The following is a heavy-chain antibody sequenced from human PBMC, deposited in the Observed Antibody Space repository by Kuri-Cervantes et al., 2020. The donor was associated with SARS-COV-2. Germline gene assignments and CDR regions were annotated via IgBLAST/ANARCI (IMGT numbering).Heavy chain of an antibody. CDR1: GGSISGYY. CDR3: ARGVGYYDILTGSRDYFDY. V-gene: IGHV4-34*01. CDR2: INHSGST. J-gene: IGHJ4*02. D-gene: IGHD3-9*01. Sequence: SETLSLTCTVSGGSISGYYWSWIRQPPGKGLEWIGEINHSGSTNYNPSLKSRVTISVDTSKNQFSLKLSSVTAADTAVYYCARGVGYYDILTGSRDYFDYWGQGTLVTVSS.